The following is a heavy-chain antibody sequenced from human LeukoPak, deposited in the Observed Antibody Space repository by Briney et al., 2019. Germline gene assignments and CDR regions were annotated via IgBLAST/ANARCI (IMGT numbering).Heavy chain of an antibody. CDR3: ARQAYSSDDY. J-gene: IGHJ4*02. CDR1: GGSFSGYY. D-gene: IGHD6-19*01. V-gene: IGHV4-34*01. Sequence: SETLSLTCAVYGGSFSGYYWSWIRQPPGKGLEWIGEINHSGSTSYKSSLKSRVTISVDTSKNQFSLKLSSVTAADTAVYYCARQAYSSDDYWGQGTLVTVSS. CDR2: INHSGST.